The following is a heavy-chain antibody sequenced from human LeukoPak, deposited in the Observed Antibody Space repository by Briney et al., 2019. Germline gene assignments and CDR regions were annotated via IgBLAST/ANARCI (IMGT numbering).Heavy chain of an antibody. CDR1: GGSISSSSYY. CDR2: IYYSGST. CDR3: ARLVAVAGRGDYFDY. V-gene: IGHV4-39*07. Sequence: PSETLSLTCTVSGGSISSSSYYWGWIRQPPGKGLEWIGSIYYSGSTYYNPSLKSRVTISVDTSKNQFSLKLRSVTAADTAVYYCARLVAVAGRGDYFDYWGRGTLVTVSS. J-gene: IGHJ4*02. D-gene: IGHD6-19*01.